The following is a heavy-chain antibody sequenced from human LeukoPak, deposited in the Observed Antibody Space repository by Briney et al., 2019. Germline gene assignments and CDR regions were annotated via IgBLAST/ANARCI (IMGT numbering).Heavy chain of an antibody. CDR1: GFTFRTFD. D-gene: IGHD2/OR15-2a*01. CDR2: IRYDGGDK. Sequence: HPGGSLRLSCAAPGFTFRTFDMHCVRQAPGKGLEWVAFIRYDGGDKYFVDSVKGRFTISRDNSKNILYLQMYRLSAEDTAVYYCAKNRLGQTYADSFEIGGQGTMVSVSS. J-gene: IGHJ3*02. CDR3: AKNRLGQTYADSFEI. V-gene: IGHV3-30*02.